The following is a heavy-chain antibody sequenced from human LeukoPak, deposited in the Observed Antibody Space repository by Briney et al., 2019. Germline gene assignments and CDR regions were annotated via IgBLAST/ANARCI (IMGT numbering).Heavy chain of an antibody. CDR2: ISAYNGNT. CDR1: GYTFTSYG. J-gene: IGHJ3*02. V-gene: IGHV1-18*01. CDR3: ARDPTYQLLYIAAGDDAFDI. D-gene: IGHD2-2*01. Sequence: ASVKVSCKASGYTFTSYGISWVRQAPGQGLEWMGWISAYNGNTNYAQKLQGRVTMTTDTSTSTAYMELRSLRSDDTAVYYCARDPTYQLLYIAAGDDAFDIWGQGTMVTVSS.